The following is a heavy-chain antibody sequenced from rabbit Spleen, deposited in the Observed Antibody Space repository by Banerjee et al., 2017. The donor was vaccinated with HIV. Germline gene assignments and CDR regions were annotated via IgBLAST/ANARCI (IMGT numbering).Heavy chain of an antibody. J-gene: IGHJ4*01. Sequence: QSLEESGGGLVKPGGTLTLTCTVSGFSFSSNWICWVRQAPGKGLEWIACIDTNDGDTDYANWVDGRFTISSHNAQNTLYLQLNSLTAADTATYFCVRDIGYDDYSAKGYFNLWARAPWSPS. D-gene: IGHD2-1*01. CDR1: GFSFSSNW. CDR3: VRDIGYDDYSAKGYFNL. CDR2: IDTNDGDT. V-gene: IGHV1S7*01.